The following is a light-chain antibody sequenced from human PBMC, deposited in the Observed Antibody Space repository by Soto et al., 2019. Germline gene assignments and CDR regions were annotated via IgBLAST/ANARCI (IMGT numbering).Light chain of an antibody. CDR1: QGIDSY. V-gene: IGKV3D-11*01. CDR3: QQYSQWPLT. J-gene: IGKJ4*01. Sequence: EVVLTQSPVTLSLSPGERASISCRASQGIDSYLAWYQQKPGQAPRLLIYDALNRATGIPARFSGSGSGTDFTLTISSLEPEDFAIYYCQQYSQWPLTFGGGTKVDIK. CDR2: DAL.